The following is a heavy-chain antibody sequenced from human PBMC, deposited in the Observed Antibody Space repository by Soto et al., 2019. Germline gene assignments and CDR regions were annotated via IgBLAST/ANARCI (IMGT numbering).Heavy chain of an antibody. J-gene: IGHJ6*02. CDR1: GFTCSTYA. CDR2: ISYDGSHK. Sequence: QEQLVDSGGGVVQPGGSLRLSCTASGFTCSTYARHWVRQAPGKGLEWVVVISYDGSHKYYADDVEGRFTISRDNSKNTLYLQMTVLIATDTAIYYWARDLRQRREAYDRNMDVWGQGTTVTVSS. V-gene: IGHV3-30-3*01. D-gene: IGHD5-12*01. CDR3: ARDLRQRREAYDRNMDV.